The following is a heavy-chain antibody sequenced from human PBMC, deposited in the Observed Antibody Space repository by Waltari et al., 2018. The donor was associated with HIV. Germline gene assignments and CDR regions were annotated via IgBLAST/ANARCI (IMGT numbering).Heavy chain of an antibody. J-gene: IGHJ1*01. Sequence: VQSEREMKPPGASVKVSCKPPGYTFTSYAISWLRLAPGQGFEWVGWISAYNGNTNYAQKFRGRVTLTTDTSTSTAYMELRGLRHEDTAIYYCARDKGASDTYKAEYFQHWGRGTLVSVSA. D-gene: IGHD1-20*01. CDR3: ARDKGASDTYKAEYFQH. CDR1: GYTFTSYA. CDR2: ISAYNGNT. V-gene: IGHV1-18*01.